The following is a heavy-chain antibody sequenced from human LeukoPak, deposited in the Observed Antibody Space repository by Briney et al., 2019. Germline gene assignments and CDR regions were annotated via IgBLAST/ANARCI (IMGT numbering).Heavy chain of an antibody. CDR2: IGAYNGNT. Sequence: GASVKVSCKASGYTFTSYGISWVRQAPGQGLEWMGWIGAYNGNTNYAQKLQGRVTMTTDTSTSTAYMELRSLRSDDTAVYYCARVRSSSWFGGGYFDYWGQGTLVTVSS. CDR1: GYTFTSYG. V-gene: IGHV1-18*01. D-gene: IGHD6-13*01. CDR3: ARVRSSSWFGGGYFDY. J-gene: IGHJ4*02.